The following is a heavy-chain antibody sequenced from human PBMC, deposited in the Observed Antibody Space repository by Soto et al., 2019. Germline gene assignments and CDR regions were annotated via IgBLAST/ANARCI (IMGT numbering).Heavy chain of an antibody. Sequence: QVQLVESGGGVVQPGRSLRLSCAASGFTFSSYAMHWVRQAPGKGLEWVALISYDGSNKYYGDSVKGRFTISRDNSKNTLYLQMNSLRAEDTAVYYCARVSELRAFDPWGQGTLVTVSS. CDR2: ISYDGSNK. D-gene: IGHD1-7*01. CDR1: GFTFSSYA. J-gene: IGHJ5*02. V-gene: IGHV3-30-3*01. CDR3: ARVSELRAFDP.